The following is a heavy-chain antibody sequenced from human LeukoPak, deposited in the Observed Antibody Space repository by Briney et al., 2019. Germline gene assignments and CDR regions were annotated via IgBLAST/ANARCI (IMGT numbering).Heavy chain of an antibody. CDR1: GFTFSSYA. V-gene: IGHV3-23*01. D-gene: IGHD3-10*01. J-gene: IGHJ5*02. CDR2: ISGSGGST. CDR3: AVTSYGSGSYVDQ. Sequence: GGSLRLSCAASGFTFSSYAMSWVRQAPGKGLEWVSAISGSGGSTYYADSVKGRFTISRDNSKTTLYLQMNSLRAEDTAVYYCAVTSYGSGSYVDQWGQGTLVTVSS.